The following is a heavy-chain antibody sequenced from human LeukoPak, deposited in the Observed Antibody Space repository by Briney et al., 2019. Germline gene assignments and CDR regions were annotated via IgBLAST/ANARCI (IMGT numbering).Heavy chain of an antibody. D-gene: IGHD4/OR15-4a*01. J-gene: IGHJ4*02. Sequence: GSLRLSCAASGFTFSDCAMNWVRQAPGEGLAWVSSIRSGGTKTYYADSVQGRFSISRDDSRNTLYLQMNSLRAEDTAVYYCAKRVGSNSGPFDYWGQGILVTVSS. CDR1: GFTFSDCA. V-gene: IGHV3-23*01. CDR2: IRSGGTKT. CDR3: AKRVGSNSGPFDY.